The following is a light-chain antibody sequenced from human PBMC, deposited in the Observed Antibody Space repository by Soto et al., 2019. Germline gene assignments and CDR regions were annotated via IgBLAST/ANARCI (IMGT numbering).Light chain of an antibody. V-gene: IGKV3-20*01. CDR2: GAS. CDR3: QQYGSSPLVT. CDR1: QSVSSSY. Sequence: EIVLTQSPGTLSLSPGERATLSCRASQSVSSSYLAWYQQKPAQAPRLLIYGASSRATGIPDRFSGSGSGTDFTLPISRLEPEDFAVYYCQQYGSSPLVTFGQGTRLEIK. J-gene: IGKJ5*01.